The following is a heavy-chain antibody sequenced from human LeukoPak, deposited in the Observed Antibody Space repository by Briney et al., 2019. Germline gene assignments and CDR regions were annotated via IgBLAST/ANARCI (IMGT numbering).Heavy chain of an antibody. D-gene: IGHD6-19*01. CDR3: ARVAGSIDY. J-gene: IGHJ4*02. CDR1: GFTFTTYD. Sequence: ASVKVSCKASGFTFTTYDINWVRQATGQGLEWMGWMNPNSGYTGYAQKFQGRVTITRDTSISTAYMELSSLRSEDTAVYYCARVAGSIDYWGQGTLVTVSS. V-gene: IGHV1-8*03. CDR2: MNPNSGYT.